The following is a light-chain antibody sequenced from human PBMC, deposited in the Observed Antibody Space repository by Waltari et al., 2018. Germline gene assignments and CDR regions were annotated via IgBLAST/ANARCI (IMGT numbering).Light chain of an antibody. CDR2: GAL. J-gene: IGKJ2*01. CDR3: QQYNNWLLT. V-gene: IGKV3-15*01. CDR1: QSVSSN. Sequence: ETVMTQSPATLSVSPGERATLSCRASQSVSSNLAWYQQKPGQAPRLLIYGALTRATGIPARLSGSGSGTEFTLTISSLQSEDVAVYYCQQYNNWLLTFGQGTKLEI.